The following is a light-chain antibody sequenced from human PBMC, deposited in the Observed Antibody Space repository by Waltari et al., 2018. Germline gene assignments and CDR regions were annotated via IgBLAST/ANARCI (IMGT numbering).Light chain of an antibody. J-gene: IGKJ2*01. V-gene: IGKV4-1*01. Sequence: DIVLTQSPDSLAVSLGERATLNGRTSQSVLYGSNNQQLLAWYQHKPGQPPKLLIFRASARESGVPDRFNGSVSGTDFTLTISDLQAEDVATYFCQQYYQTPNTFGRGTNLEI. CDR2: RAS. CDR3: QQYYQTPNT. CDR1: QSVLYGSNNQQL.